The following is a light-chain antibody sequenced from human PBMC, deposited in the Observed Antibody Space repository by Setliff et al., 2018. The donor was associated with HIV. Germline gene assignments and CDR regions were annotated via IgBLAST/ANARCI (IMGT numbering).Light chain of an antibody. CDR1: SSDVGGYYS. J-gene: IGLJ1*01. CDR3: SSYTTGSTLYV. CDR2: DVI. Sequence: QSALTQPPSVSGSPGQSVTISCTGISSDVGGYYSVSWYQQHPGKAPKLMIYDVINRPSGVSNRFSGSRSGNTASLTISGLQVEDEADYYCSSYTTGSTLYVFGPGTKVTVL. V-gene: IGLV2-14*03.